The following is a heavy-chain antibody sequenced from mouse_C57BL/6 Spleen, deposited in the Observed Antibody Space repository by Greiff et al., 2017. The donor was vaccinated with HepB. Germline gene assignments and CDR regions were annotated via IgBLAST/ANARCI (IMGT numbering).Heavy chain of an antibody. J-gene: IGHJ1*03. V-gene: IGHV1-15*01. D-gene: IGHD1-1*01. CDR3: TGGSSYRNWYFDV. Sequence: VQLQQSGAELVRPGASVTLSCKASGYTFTDYEMHWVKQTPVHGLEWIGAIDPETGGTAYNQKFKGKAILTADKSSSTAYMELRSLTSEDSAVYYCTGGSSYRNWYFDVWGTGTTVTVSS. CDR1: GYTFTDYE. CDR2: IDPETGGT.